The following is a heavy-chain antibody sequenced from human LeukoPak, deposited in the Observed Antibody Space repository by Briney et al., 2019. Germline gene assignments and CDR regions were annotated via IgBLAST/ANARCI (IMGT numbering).Heavy chain of an antibody. J-gene: IGHJ6*02. CDR2: ISAYNGNT. Sequence: ASVKVSCKASGYTFTSYAMHWVRQAPGQGLEWMGWISAYNGNTNYAQKLQGRVTMTTDTSTSTAYMELRSLRSDDTAVYYCARDRGSGSYYRRYYYYGMDVWGQGTTVTVSS. V-gene: IGHV1-18*01. D-gene: IGHD3-10*01. CDR1: GYTFTSYA. CDR3: ARDRGSGSYYRRYYYYGMDV.